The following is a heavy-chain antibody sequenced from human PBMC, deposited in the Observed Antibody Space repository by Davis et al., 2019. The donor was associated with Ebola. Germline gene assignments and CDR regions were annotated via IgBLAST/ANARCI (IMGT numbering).Heavy chain of an antibody. CDR1: GFTFDVYT. CDR2: VTWDGATT. J-gene: IGHJ6*02. CDR3: AKDSNLLQLWHNYYYGMDV. D-gene: IGHD6-6*01. Sequence: GGSLRLSCAASGFTFDVYTMHWVRQAPGKGLEWVSLVTWDGATTYYADSVKGRFTISRDNSKNSLYLQLNSLRTEDTAFYYCAKDSNLLQLWHNYYYGMDVWGQGTTVTVSS. V-gene: IGHV3-43*01.